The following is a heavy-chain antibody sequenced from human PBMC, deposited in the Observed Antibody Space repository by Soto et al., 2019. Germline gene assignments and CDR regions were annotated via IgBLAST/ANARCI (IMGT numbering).Heavy chain of an antibody. V-gene: IGHV3-21*01. Sequence: GGSLRLSCAASGFTFSSYSMNWVRQAPGKGLEWVSSISSSSSYIYYADSVKGRFTISRDNAKNSLYLQMNSLRAEDTAVYYCARINYYYDSSGYGMDVWGQGTTVTVSS. CDR1: GFTFSSYS. CDR2: ISSSSSYI. CDR3: ARINYYYDSSGYGMDV. J-gene: IGHJ6*02. D-gene: IGHD3-22*01.